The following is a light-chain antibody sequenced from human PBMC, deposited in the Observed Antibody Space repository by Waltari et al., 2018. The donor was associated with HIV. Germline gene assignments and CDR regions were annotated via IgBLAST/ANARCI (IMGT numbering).Light chain of an antibody. V-gene: IGLV1-47*01. CDR3: ATWDDNLGGRV. J-gene: IGLJ3*02. CDR1: SSNIGLNY. CDR2: RNG. Sequence: QSVLTQPPSASETPGQRLTISCSGSSSNIGLNYVYWYKHFHGTAPKLLMYRNGQRPSGVPARFSDSKSGTSASLAISGLRAEDEADYYCATWDDNLGGRVFGGGTKLTVL.